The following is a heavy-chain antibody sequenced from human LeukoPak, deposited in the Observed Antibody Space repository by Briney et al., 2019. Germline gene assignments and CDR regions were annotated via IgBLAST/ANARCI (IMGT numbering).Heavy chain of an antibody. D-gene: IGHD3-22*01. CDR2: ISSSSSYI. J-gene: IGHJ4*02. CDR1: GFTFSSYS. V-gene: IGHV3-21*01. Sequence: PGGSLRLSCAASGFTFSSYSMNWVRQAPGKGLEWVSSISSSSSYIYYADSVKGRFTISRDNAKNSLYLQMNSLRAEDTAVYYCARDPSGGDYYDSSGYYDRDYWGQGTLVTVSS. CDR3: ARDPSGGDYYDSSGYYDRDY.